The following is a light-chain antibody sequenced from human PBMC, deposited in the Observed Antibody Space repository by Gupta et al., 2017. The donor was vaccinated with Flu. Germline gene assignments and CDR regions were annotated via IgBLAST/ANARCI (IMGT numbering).Light chain of an antibody. CDR3: QQANSFPQT. CDR2: AAS. Sequence: RSSVSASVGDRVTLTCRASQGISNWLAWYQQKPGKAPKLLIYAASSLQSGVPYRFSGSGSGTDFTLTISSLQPEDFATYYCQQANSFPQTFGQGTKVEIK. V-gene: IGKV1-12*01. CDR1: QGISNW. J-gene: IGKJ1*01.